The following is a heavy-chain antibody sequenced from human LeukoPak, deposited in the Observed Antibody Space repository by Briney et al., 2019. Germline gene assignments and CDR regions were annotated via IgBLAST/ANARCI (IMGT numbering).Heavy chain of an antibody. CDR2: ISGSGGST. CDR3: ASQNPLRLGARAGY. D-gene: IGHD3-16*01. V-gene: IGHV3-23*01. Sequence: EGSLRLSCAASGFTFSSYAMSWVRQAPGKGLEWVSTISGSGGSTYYADSVKGRFTISRDNSTNTLYLQMNSLRAEDTAVYYCASQNPLRLGARAGYWGQGTLVTVSS. J-gene: IGHJ4*02. CDR1: GFTFSSYA.